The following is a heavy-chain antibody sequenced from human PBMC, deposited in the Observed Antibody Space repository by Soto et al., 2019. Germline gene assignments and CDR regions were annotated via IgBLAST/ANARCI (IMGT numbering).Heavy chain of an antibody. CDR1: GFTVSSNY. D-gene: IGHD5-12*01. Sequence: GGSLRLSCAASGFTVSSNYMSWVRQAPGKGLEWVSVIYSVGSTYYADSVKGGFTISRDNAKNTLYLQMNSLRAEDTAVYYCARGHGGGYADYWGQGTLVTVSS. V-gene: IGHV3-66*01. CDR3: ARGHGGGYADY. CDR2: IYSVGST. J-gene: IGHJ4*02.